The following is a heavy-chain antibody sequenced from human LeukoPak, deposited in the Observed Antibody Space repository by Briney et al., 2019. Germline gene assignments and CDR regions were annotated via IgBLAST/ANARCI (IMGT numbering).Heavy chain of an antibody. J-gene: IGHJ6*02. CDR2: IIPILGIA. Sequence: SVKVSCKASGGTFSSYAISWVRQAPGQGLEWMGRIIPILGIANYAQKFQGRVTITADKSTSTAYMELSRLRSDDTAVYYCARDSTHYDILTGYYTRAPPHSSVYGMDVWGQGTTVTVSS. V-gene: IGHV1-69*04. CDR1: GGTFSSYA. CDR3: ARDSTHYDILTGYYTRAPPHSSVYGMDV. D-gene: IGHD3-9*01.